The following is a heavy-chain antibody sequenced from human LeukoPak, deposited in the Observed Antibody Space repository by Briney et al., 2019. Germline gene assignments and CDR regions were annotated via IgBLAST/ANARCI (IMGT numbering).Heavy chain of an antibody. J-gene: IGHJ4*02. CDR2: MNPNSGNT. Sequence: ASVKVSCKASGYTFTSYDINWVRQATGQGLEWMGWMNPNSGNTGYAQKFQGRVTMTRNTSISTAYMELSSLRFEDTAVYYCARGGLWFGELIFDYWGQGTLVTVSS. V-gene: IGHV1-8*01. CDR1: GYTFTSYD. D-gene: IGHD3-10*01. CDR3: ARGGLWFGELIFDY.